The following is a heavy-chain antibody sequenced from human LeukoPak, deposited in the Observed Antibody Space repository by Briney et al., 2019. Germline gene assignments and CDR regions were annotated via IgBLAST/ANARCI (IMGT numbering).Heavy chain of an antibody. Sequence: GGSLRLSCAGSGFTFSYYAMGWVRQAPGKGLEWVSAISDSGSGTYYADSVKGRFTISRDNSKKTLYVQMSSLRAEDTAIYYCATVKGQGAFEVWGPGTMVAVSS. CDR1: GFTFSYYA. CDR3: ATVKGQGAFEV. CDR2: ISDSGSGT. V-gene: IGHV3-23*01. J-gene: IGHJ3*01.